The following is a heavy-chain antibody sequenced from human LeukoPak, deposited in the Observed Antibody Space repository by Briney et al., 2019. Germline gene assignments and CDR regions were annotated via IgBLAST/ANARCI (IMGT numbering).Heavy chain of an antibody. Sequence: SETLSLTCAVYGGSFSGYYWSWIRQPPGKGLEWIGEINHSGSTNYNPSLKSRVTISVDTSKNQFSLKLSSVTAADTAVYYCASGTGYSSGWSAYYFDYWGQGTLVTVSS. J-gene: IGHJ4*02. CDR2: INHSGST. D-gene: IGHD6-19*01. CDR3: ASGTGYSSGWSAYYFDY. V-gene: IGHV4-34*01. CDR1: GGSFSGYY.